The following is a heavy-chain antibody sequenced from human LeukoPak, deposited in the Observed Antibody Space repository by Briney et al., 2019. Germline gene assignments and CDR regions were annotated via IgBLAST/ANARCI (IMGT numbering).Heavy chain of an antibody. D-gene: IGHD6-19*01. V-gene: IGHV1-18*01. CDR1: GYTFTSYG. CDR2: ISAYNGNT. CDR3: ARVRDSSGWYGWAFDI. Sequence: ASVKVSCKASGYTFTSYGISWVRQAPGQGLEWMGWISAYNGNTNYAQKLQGRVTMTTDTSTSTAYMELRSLRSDDTAVYYCARVRDSSGWYGWAFDIWGQGTMVTVSS. J-gene: IGHJ3*02.